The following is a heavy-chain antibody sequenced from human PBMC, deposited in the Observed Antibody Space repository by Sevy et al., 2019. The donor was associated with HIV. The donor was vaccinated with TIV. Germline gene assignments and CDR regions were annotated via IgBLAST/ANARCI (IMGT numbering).Heavy chain of an antibody. J-gene: IGHJ3*02. Sequence: GGSLRLSCAASGFIFNTYNMNWVRQAPGKGLEWVSSITSSSTYIYYADSVRGRFTISRDNTKNSLFLQMNGLRAEDTAVYYCARSFGSGTYWDAFDIWGRGTLVTVSS. D-gene: IGHD3-10*01. CDR2: ITSSSTYI. V-gene: IGHV3-21*01. CDR3: ARSFGSGTYWDAFDI. CDR1: GFIFNTYN.